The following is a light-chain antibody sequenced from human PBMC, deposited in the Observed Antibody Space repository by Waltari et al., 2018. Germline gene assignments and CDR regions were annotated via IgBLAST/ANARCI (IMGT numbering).Light chain of an antibody. CDR3: CSYAGRSTWV. CDR2: EGT. Sequence: QSALTQPASVSVSPRQSLIISRTVINRDGGTYKFVSWYQQHPGKAPKLMIYEGTKRPSGVSNRFSGSKSGNTASLTISGLQAEDEADYYCCSYAGRSTWVFGGGTKLTVL. V-gene: IGLV2-23*01. J-gene: IGLJ3*02. CDR1: NRDGGTYKF.